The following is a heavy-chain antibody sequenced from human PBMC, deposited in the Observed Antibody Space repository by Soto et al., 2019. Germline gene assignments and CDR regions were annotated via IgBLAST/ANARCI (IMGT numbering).Heavy chain of an antibody. J-gene: IGHJ6*02. CDR2: ISYDGSNK. Sequence: LRLSCAASGFTFSSYGMHWVRQAPGKGLEWVAVISYDGSNKYYADSVKGRFTISRDNSKNTLYLQMNSLRAEDTAVYYCAKDRGGEPKRYCSSTSCYSYYYGMDVWGQGTTVTVS. D-gene: IGHD2-2*02. CDR1: GFTFSSYG. CDR3: AKDRGGEPKRYCSSTSCYSYYYGMDV. V-gene: IGHV3-30*18.